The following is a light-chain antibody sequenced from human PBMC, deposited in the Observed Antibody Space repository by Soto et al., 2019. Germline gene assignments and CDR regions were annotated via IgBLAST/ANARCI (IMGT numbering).Light chain of an antibody. Sequence: EMVMTQSPATLSVSPGERATLSCRASQNLSRNLAWYQQQPGQAPRLLIFYASTRATGIPASFSGSGSGTDFTLTISSLQSEDFAVYYCQQYDKWPHTFGQGPKLEIK. V-gene: IGKV3-15*01. CDR1: QNLSRN. CDR3: QQYDKWPHT. J-gene: IGKJ2*01. CDR2: YAS.